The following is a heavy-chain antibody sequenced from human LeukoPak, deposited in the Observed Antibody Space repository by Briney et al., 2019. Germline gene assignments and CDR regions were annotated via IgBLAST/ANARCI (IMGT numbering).Heavy chain of an antibody. D-gene: IGHD4-17*01. CDR1: GGSLSSSSSY. Sequence: SETLSLTCTVSGGSLSSSSSYWGWLRQPPGKGLEWIGSIYYSGSTYYNPSLKSRVTISVHTSKNQFSLKLSSVTAAAPAVYYCARFGTTVTTGACDIWGQGTMVTVSS. CDR2: IYYSGST. CDR3: ARFGTTVTTGACDI. V-gene: IGHV4-39*01. J-gene: IGHJ3*02.